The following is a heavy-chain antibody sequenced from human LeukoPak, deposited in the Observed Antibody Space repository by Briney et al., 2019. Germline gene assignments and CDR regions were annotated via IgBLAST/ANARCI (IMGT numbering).Heavy chain of an antibody. D-gene: IGHD6-19*01. J-gene: IGHJ4*02. CDR2: ISASLGTP. Sequence: GGSLRLSCTASGFTFSSFAMAWVRHAPGKGLECVSTISASLGTPYYSDSVKGRFTISRDNSKNTASLEMNSLRAEDTAVYYCAKKHFPTSGWIDSWGQGTLVTVSS. V-gene: IGHV3-23*01. CDR1: GFTFSSFA. CDR3: AKKHFPTSGWIDS.